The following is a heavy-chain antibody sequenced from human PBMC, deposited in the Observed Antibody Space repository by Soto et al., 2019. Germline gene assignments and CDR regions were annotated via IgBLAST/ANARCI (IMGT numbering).Heavy chain of an antibody. D-gene: IGHD6-13*01. CDR1: GFTFSSYA. V-gene: IGHV3-30-3*01. J-gene: IGHJ6*02. Sequence: PVGSLRLSCAASGFTFSSYAMHWVRQAPGKVLEWVAVISYDGSNKYYADSVKGRFTISRDNSKNTLYLQMNSLRAEDTAVYYCARDSSIAAADVYSYYGMDVWGQGTTVTVSS. CDR2: ISYDGSNK. CDR3: ARDSSIAAADVYSYYGMDV.